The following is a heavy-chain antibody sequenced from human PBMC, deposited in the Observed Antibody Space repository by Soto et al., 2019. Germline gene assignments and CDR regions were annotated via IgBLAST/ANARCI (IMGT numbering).Heavy chain of an antibody. CDR1: GFTFSSYA. V-gene: IGHV3-23*01. CDR2: ISGSGGST. J-gene: IGHJ6*03. CDR3: AKDLIPLTDYYYYYMDV. Sequence: GGSLRLSCAASGFTFSSYAMSWVRQAPGKGLEWVSAISGSGGSTYYADSVKGRFTISRDNSKNKLYLQMKSLRAEDTAVYYCAKDLIPLTDYYYYYMDVWGKGTTVTVSS. D-gene: IGHD2-2*02.